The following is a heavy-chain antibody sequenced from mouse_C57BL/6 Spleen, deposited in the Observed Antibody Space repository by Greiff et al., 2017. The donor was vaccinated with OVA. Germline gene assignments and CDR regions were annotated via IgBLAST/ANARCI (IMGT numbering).Heavy chain of an antibody. V-gene: IGHV5-9*01. CDR2: ISGGGGNT. D-gene: IGHD2-4*01. CDR3: ARSYDYDGFAY. Sequence: EVMLVESGGGLVKPGGSLKLSCAASGFTFSSYTMSWVRQTPEKRLEWVATISGGGGNTYYPDRVKGRFTISRDNAKNTLYLQMSSLRSEDTALYYCARSYDYDGFAYWGQGTLVTVSA. CDR1: GFTFSSYT. J-gene: IGHJ3*01.